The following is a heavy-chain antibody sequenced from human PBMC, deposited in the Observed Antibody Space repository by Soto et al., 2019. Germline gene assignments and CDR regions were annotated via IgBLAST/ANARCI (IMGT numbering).Heavy chain of an antibody. V-gene: IGHV4-4*07. Sequence: PSETLSLTCTVSGGSISSYYWSWIRQPAGKGLEWIGRIYTSGSTNYNPSLKSRVTMSVDTSKNQFSLKLSSVTAADTAVYYCARENYYDSSGQPPYYFDYWCQGILVTVSS. J-gene: IGHJ4*02. CDR1: GGSISSYY. D-gene: IGHD3-22*01. CDR2: IYTSGST. CDR3: ARENYYDSSGQPPYYFDY.